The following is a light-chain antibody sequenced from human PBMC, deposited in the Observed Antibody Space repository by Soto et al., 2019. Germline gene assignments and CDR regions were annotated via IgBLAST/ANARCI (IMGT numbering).Light chain of an antibody. Sequence: DIQMTQSPSSLSASLGDRVTISCRAGQSIGRHLNWYQQKPGKAPDLLIYAASSLQSGVPSRFSGSGSGADFTLTISSLQPEDFATYYCQQSYSTPRTFGQGTKV. J-gene: IGKJ1*01. CDR3: QQSYSTPRT. CDR1: QSIGRH. V-gene: IGKV1-39*01. CDR2: AAS.